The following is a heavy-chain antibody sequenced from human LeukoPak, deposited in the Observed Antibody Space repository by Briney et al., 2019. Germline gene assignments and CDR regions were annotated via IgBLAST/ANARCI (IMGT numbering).Heavy chain of an antibody. V-gene: IGHV4-39*01. CDR2: IYYSGST. Sequence: PSETLSLTCTVSGGSISSSSYYWGWIRQPPGKGLEWIGSIYYSGSTYYNPSLKSRVTISVDTSKNQFSLKLSSVTAADTAVYYCARRAVPAANVWYFDLWGRGTLVTVSS. J-gene: IGHJ2*01. CDR1: GGSISSSSYY. CDR3: ARRAVPAANVWYFDL. D-gene: IGHD2-2*01.